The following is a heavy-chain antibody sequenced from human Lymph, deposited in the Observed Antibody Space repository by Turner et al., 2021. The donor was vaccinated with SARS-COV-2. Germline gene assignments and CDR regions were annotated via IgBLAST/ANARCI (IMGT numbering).Heavy chain of an antibody. Sequence: QVQLVQSGAEVRNPGASVNVSCKASGYTFTGYYMHWVRQAPGQGLEWMGWINPNSGGTYYAQKVQGRVTMTRDTSISTAYMELSRLRSDDTAVYYCARDSSSGWQFDYWGQGTLVTVSS. V-gene: IGHV1-2*02. CDR2: INPNSGGT. CDR1: GYTFTGYY. D-gene: IGHD6-19*01. CDR3: ARDSSSGWQFDY. J-gene: IGHJ4*02.